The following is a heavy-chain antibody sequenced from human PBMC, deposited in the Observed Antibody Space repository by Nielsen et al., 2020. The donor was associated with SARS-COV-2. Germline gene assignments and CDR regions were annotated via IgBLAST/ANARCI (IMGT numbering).Heavy chain of an antibody. Sequence: SETLSLTCTVSGGSISSYYWSWIRQPPGKGLEWIGYIYYSGSTNYNPSLKSRVTISVDTSKNQFSLKLSSVTAADTAVYYCARALYSGGYYRVLDYWGQGTLVTVSS. CDR2: IYYSGST. J-gene: IGHJ4*02. V-gene: IGHV4-59*01. CDR1: GGSISSYY. CDR3: ARALYSGGYYRVLDY. D-gene: IGHD1-26*01.